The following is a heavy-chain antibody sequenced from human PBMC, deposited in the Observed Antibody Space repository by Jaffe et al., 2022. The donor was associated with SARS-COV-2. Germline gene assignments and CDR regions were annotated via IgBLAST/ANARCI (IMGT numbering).Heavy chain of an antibody. CDR1: GGSISSSSYY. Sequence: QLQLQESGPGLVKPSETLSLTCTVSGGSISSSSYYWGWIRQPPGKGLEWIGSIYYSGSTYYNPSLKSRVTISVDTSKNQFSLKLSSVTAADTAVYYCASPTLRGLRYLNYWGQGTLVTVSS. CDR2: IYYSGST. CDR3: ASPTLRGLRYLNY. D-gene: IGHD3-9*01. J-gene: IGHJ4*02. V-gene: IGHV4-39*01.